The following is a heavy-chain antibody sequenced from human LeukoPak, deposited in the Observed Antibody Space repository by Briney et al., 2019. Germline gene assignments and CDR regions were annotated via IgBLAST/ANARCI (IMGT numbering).Heavy chain of an antibody. CDR2: IGPTGSDR. J-gene: IGHJ4*02. V-gene: IGHV3-21*06. D-gene: IGHD1-14*01. CDR1: GLTFSTSG. Sequence: PGGPLRLSCTASGLTFSTSGFNWVRQAPGKGLEWVASIGPTGSDRYHADSIKGRFSISRDNANNFLYLQMNSLRAEDTTVYYCATETNGRHYDYWGQGTLLTVSS. CDR3: ATETNGRHYDY.